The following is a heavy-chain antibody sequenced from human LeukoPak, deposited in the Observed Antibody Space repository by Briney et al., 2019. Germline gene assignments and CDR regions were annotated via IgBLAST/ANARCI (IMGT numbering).Heavy chain of an antibody. CDR2: IRYDGSNK. V-gene: IGHV3-30*02. D-gene: IGHD3-22*01. Sequence: PGGSLRLSCAPSGFPFSSYGMHWVRQAPGKGLEWVAFIRYDGSNKYYADSVKGRFTISRDNSKNTLYLQMNSLRAEDTAVYYCARGYYYDSSGYHGVFDYWGQGTLVTVSS. CDR1: GFPFSSYG. CDR3: ARGYYYDSSGYHGVFDY. J-gene: IGHJ4*02.